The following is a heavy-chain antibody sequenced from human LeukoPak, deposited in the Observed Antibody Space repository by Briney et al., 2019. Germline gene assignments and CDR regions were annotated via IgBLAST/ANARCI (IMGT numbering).Heavy chain of an antibody. CDR3: ARDRRREAVHAFDI. CDR1: GGSISTYY. D-gene: IGHD6-19*01. Sequence: PSETLSLTCTVSGGSISTYYWSWIRQPPGKGLGWIGYIDYSGATNYNPSLKSLVTISVDTSKNHFSLKLNSVTAADTAVYYCARDRRREAVHAFDIWGQGTKVTVSS. V-gene: IGHV4-59*01. J-gene: IGHJ3*02. CDR2: IDYSGAT.